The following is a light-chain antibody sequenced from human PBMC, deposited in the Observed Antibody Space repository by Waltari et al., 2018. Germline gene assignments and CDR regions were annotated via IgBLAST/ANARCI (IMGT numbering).Light chain of an antibody. CDR2: GAS. CDR3: QQRTDWPPLT. V-gene: IGKV3-15*01. Sequence: EIVMAQSPASLSVSPGERAIFSCRASQSVTTNVAWYQQKPGQPPRLLIYGASTRATDIPARFSGSGSGTEFTLTISSLEPEDFAIYYCQQRTDWPPLTFGGGTKVEIK. CDR1: QSVTTN. J-gene: IGKJ4*01.